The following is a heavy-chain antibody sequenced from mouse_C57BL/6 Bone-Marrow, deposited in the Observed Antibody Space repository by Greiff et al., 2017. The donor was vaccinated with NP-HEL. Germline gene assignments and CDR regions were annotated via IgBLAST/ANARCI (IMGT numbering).Heavy chain of an antibody. D-gene: IGHD2-2*01. CDR2: ISSGGSYT. CDR1: GFTFSSYG. J-gene: IGHJ4*01. Sequence: EVKLVESGGDLVKPGGSLKLSCAASGFTFSSYGMSWVRQTPDKRLEWVATISSGGSYTYYPDSVKGRFTISRDNAKNTLYLQMSSLKSEDTAMYYCARRNMVTTRGYAMDYWGQGTSVTVSS. CDR3: ARRNMVTTRGYAMDY. V-gene: IGHV5-6*02.